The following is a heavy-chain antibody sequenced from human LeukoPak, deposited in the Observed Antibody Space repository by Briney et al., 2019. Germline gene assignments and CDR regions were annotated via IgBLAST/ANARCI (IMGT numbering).Heavy chain of an antibody. CDR1: GFTFDDYA. D-gene: IGHD1-26*01. V-gene: IGHV3-9*03. CDR3: AKDRHYSMKNTFDI. CDR2: ISWNSVSI. Sequence: GGSLRLSCAASGFTFDDYAMHWVRQAPGKGLEWVSGISWNSVSIGYADSVKGRFTISRDNAKNSLYLHMNSLRAEDMALYYCAKDRHYSMKNTFDIWGQGTMVTVSS. J-gene: IGHJ3*02.